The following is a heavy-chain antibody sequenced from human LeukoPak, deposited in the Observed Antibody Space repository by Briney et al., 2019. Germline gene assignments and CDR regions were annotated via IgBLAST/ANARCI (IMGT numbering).Heavy chain of an antibody. Sequence: GGSLRLSCAASGFTFSSYGMHWVRQAPGKGLEWVAFIRYDGSNKYYADSVKGRFTISRDNSKNTLYLQMNSLRAEDTAVYYCAKGYGSGSYYRSYFDYWDQGTLVTVSS. J-gene: IGHJ4*02. V-gene: IGHV3-30*02. CDR2: IRYDGSNK. CDR3: AKGYGSGSYYRSYFDY. D-gene: IGHD3-10*01. CDR1: GFTFSSYG.